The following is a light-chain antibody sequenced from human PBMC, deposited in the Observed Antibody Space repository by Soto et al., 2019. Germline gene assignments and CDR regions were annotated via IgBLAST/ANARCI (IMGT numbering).Light chain of an antibody. J-gene: IGKJ4*01. CDR2: LGS. V-gene: IGKV2-28*01. Sequence: DIVMTQSPLSLPVTPGEPASISCRSSQSLLHSNGYNYLDWYLQKPGQSPQVLIYLGSNRASGVPDRFSGSGSGTDFTLKISRVEAEDVGVYYCMQRIEFPLTFGGGTKVDIK. CDR1: QSLLHSNGYNY. CDR3: MQRIEFPLT.